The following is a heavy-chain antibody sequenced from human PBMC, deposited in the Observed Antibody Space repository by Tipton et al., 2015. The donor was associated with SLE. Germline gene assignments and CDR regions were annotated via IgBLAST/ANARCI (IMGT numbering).Heavy chain of an antibody. CDR2: IYHSGNT. CDR3: ARLPMAARRGGAFDI. CDR1: GEALGGGDYY. Sequence: GEALGGGDYYWGWIRQPPGKGLAWIGFIYHSGNTFYNPSLKSRVTISVDTSENQFSLKLSSVTAADTAVYYCARLPMAARRGGAFDIWGQGTMVTVSS. V-gene: IGHV4-30-4*01. J-gene: IGHJ3*02. D-gene: IGHD6-6*01.